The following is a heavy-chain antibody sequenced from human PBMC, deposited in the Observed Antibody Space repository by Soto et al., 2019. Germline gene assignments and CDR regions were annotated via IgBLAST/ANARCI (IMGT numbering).Heavy chain of an antibody. CDR1: GGSISSGGYY. CDR2: IYYSGST. V-gene: IGHV4-31*03. Sequence: SETLYLTCTVSGGSISSGGYYWSWIRQHPGKGLEWIGYIYYSGSTYYNPSLKSRVTISVDTSKNQFSLKLSSVTAADTAVYYCARTPYTYYYDSSGYLDYWGQGTLVTVSS. D-gene: IGHD3-22*01. CDR3: ARTPYTYYYDSSGYLDY. J-gene: IGHJ4*02.